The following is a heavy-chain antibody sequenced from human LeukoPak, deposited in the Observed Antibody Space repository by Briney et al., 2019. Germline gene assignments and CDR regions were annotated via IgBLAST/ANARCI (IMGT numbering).Heavy chain of an antibody. Sequence: GGSLRLPCAASGFTFSSYSMNWVRQAPGKGLEWVSYISSSSSTIYYADSVKGRFTISRDNAKNSLYLQMNSLRAEDTAVYYCARDRTYSGSPLWFSYFDYWGQGTLVTVSS. CDR1: GFTFSSYS. J-gene: IGHJ4*02. CDR2: ISSSSSTI. CDR3: ARDRTYSGSPLWFSYFDY. V-gene: IGHV3-48*01. D-gene: IGHD1-26*01.